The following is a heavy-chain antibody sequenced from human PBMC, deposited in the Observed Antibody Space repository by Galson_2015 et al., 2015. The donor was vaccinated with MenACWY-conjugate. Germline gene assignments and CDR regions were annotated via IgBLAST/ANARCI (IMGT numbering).Heavy chain of an antibody. J-gene: IGHJ4*02. V-gene: IGHV1-18*01. CDR1: GYNFINYG. Sequence: SVKVSCKASGYNFINYGITWVRQAPGQGLEWMGWISAYNGNTNYAQKVQGRVSMTTDTSTRTAYMVLRRLTSDDTAVYYCARNSPLKEISGGPNDYWGQGTLVTVSS. CDR2: ISAYNGNT. D-gene: IGHD3-10*01. CDR3: ARNSPLKEISGGPNDY.